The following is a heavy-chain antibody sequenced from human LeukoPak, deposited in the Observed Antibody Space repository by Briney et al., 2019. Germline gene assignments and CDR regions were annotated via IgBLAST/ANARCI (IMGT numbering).Heavy chain of an antibody. CDR1: GGTLSSYA. CDR3: ARGDYYDSSALGYFDY. V-gene: IGHV1-69*05. D-gene: IGHD3-22*01. CDR2: VIPIFGTA. Sequence: GASVTVSFKASGGTLSSYAISRVRQAPGQGLEWMGGVIPIFGTANYAQKFQGRVTITTDESTSTAYMELSSLRSEDTAVYSCARGDYYDSSALGYFDYWGQGTLVTASS. J-gene: IGHJ4*02.